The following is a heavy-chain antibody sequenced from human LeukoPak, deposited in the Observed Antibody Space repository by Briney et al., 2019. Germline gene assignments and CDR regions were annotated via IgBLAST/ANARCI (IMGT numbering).Heavy chain of an antibody. J-gene: IGHJ6*03. CDR1: GGTFSSYA. CDR3: ARGSPYSSPQPSGDYYYYYMDV. D-gene: IGHD6-13*01. V-gene: IGHV1-69*05. CDR2: IIPIFGTA. Sequence: GASVKVSCKASGGTFSSYAISWVRQAPGQGLEWMGGIIPIFGTANYAQKFQGRVTITTDESTSTAYMELSSLRSEDTAVYYCARGSPYSSPQPSGDYYYYYMDVWGKGTTVTVSS.